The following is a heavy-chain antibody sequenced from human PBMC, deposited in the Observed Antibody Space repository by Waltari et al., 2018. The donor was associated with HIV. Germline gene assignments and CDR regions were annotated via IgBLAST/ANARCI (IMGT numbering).Heavy chain of an antibody. D-gene: IGHD6-19*01. V-gene: IGHV3-23*01. J-gene: IGHJ4*02. Sequence: EVQLMESGGGLVQPGGSLRLSCATSGFTFDSFAMSWVRHGPGKCREVVSGLSASGGRTYYADSVKGRFTTSRDNSRNTLYLQWNSLRADDTALYYCARDTGIAVAGAGGFDYWGQGTLVTVSS. CDR3: ARDTGIAVAGAGGFDY. CDR2: LSASGGRT. CDR1: GFTFDSFA.